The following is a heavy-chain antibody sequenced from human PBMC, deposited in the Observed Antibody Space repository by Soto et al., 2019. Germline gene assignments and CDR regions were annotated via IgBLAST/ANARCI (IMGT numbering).Heavy chain of an antibody. CDR3: ARDLIVGDTTYFDH. J-gene: IGHJ4*02. Sequence: QVQLVQSGVEVKKPGASVKVSCKTSGYTFTAYGISWVRQAPGQGPEWMGWIRGYNGASKYEPKFQDRVTLTTDKTTGTAYMELRSLTSDDTAIYYCARDLIVGDTTYFDHWGQGTLVTVS. CDR1: GYTFTAYG. V-gene: IGHV1-18*01. CDR2: IRGYNGAS. D-gene: IGHD1-26*01.